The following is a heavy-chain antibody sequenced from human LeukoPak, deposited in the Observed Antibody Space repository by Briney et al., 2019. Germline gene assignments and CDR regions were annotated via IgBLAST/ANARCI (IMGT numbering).Heavy chain of an antibody. CDR1: GGTFSSYA. CDR3: ARQTLSSGWYLDY. J-gene: IGHJ4*02. CDR2: IISTFGTA. V-gene: IGHV1-69*06. Sequence: SVNVSCKASGGTFSSYAISWVRQAPAQGLEWMGGIISTFGTANYAHKFQGRVTITADKSTSTAYMELSSLRSGDTAVYYCARQTLSSGWYLDYWGQGTLVTVSS. D-gene: IGHD6-19*01.